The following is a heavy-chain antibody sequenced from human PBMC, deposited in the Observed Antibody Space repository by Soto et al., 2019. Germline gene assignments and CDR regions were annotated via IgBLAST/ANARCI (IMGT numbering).Heavy chain of an antibody. D-gene: IGHD3-10*01. CDR1: GFSFIDYA. CDR3: AKSRTGSGVYYYDADV. V-gene: IGHV3-23*01. Sequence: EVQLLESGGGLVQPGGSLRLSCAASGFSFIDYAVNWVRQAPGKGLEWVSVISGSGRNTYFADSVKGRFTMFRDNSKNTLYLQMNSLRAEDTAVYYCAKSRTGSGVYYYDADVWGQGTTVTVSS. CDR2: ISGSGRNT. J-gene: IGHJ6*02.